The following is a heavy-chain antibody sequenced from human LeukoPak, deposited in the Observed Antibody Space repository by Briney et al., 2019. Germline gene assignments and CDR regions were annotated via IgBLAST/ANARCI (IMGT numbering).Heavy chain of an antibody. CDR2: INPDSGGL. Sequence: ASVKVSRKSSEYTYTAYYMNWVGQAPGQGLEWMGWINPDSGGLSYAQKFQGRVTMTRDTSISTAYMELSGLRSDDTAVYYCARAAGESYFDYWGQGTLVTVSS. CDR1: EYTYTAYY. CDR3: ARAAGESYFDY. D-gene: IGHD7-27*01. J-gene: IGHJ4*02. V-gene: IGHV1-2*02.